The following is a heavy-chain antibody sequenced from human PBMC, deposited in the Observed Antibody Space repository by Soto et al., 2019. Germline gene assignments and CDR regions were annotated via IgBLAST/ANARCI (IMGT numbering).Heavy chain of an antibody. CDR2: LYFNGGT. J-gene: IGHJ5*02. V-gene: IGHV4-30-4*01. D-gene: IGHD6-13*01. CDR1: GGPINSPDYY. Sequence: SETLSLTCNVSGGPINSPDYYWTWIRQSPGKGLEWIGYLYFNGGTQYNPSLRTPISMSLDTSKKHFSLKMRSVTGADTAVYFCARGKRKYSSWYKPHTWFDAWGQGALVTVSS. CDR3: ARGKRKYSSWYKPHTWFDA.